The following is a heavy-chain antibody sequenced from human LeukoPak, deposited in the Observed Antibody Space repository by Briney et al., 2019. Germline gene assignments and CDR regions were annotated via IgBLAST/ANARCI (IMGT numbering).Heavy chain of an antibody. CDR1: GYTFTSYY. J-gene: IGHJ4*02. Sequence: SVKVSCKASGYTFTSYYMHWVRQAPGQGLEWMGGIIPIFGTANYAQKFQGRVTITTDESTSTAYMELSSLRSEDTAVYYCATDDVVATRENWGQGTLVTVSS. CDR3: ATDDVVATREN. D-gene: IGHD5-12*01. V-gene: IGHV1-69*05. CDR2: IIPIFGTA.